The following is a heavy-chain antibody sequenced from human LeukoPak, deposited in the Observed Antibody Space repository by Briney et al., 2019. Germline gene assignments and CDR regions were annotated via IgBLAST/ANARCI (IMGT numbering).Heavy chain of an antibody. J-gene: IGHJ6*02. Sequence: PGGSLRLSCAVSGFSVSGNYMSWVRQAPGKGLECVSVIYSGGTTFYADSVKGRFTISSHTSKNTLSLQMDSLRTEETAVYYSAREGGRGYSYGLSHDYYGFDVWGQGTTVTVSS. CDR2: IYSGGTT. V-gene: IGHV3-53*04. D-gene: IGHD5-18*01. CDR3: AREGGRGYSYGLSHDYYGFDV. CDR1: GFSVSGNY.